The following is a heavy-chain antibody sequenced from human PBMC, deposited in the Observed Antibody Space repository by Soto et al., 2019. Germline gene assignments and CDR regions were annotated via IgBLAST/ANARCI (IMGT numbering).Heavy chain of an antibody. CDR3: ARAAHCSGGRCYEIYYYYIDV. CDR2: IWYDGSNK. V-gene: IGHV3-33*01. D-gene: IGHD2-15*01. J-gene: IGHJ6*03. CDR1: GFTFSSYG. Sequence: QVQLVESGGGVVQPGRSLRLSCAASGFTFSSYGMHWVRQAPGEGLEWVAVIWYDGSNKYYADSVKGRFTISRDNSKNTPYLQMNSLRAEDTAVYYCARAAHCSGGRCYEIYYYYIDVWGKGTTVTVSS.